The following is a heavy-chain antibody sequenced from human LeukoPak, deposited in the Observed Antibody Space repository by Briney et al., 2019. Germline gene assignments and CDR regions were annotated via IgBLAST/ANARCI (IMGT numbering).Heavy chain of an antibody. CDR1: GITLSNYG. CDR2: IGGSGGRT. V-gene: IGHV3-23*01. D-gene: IGHD3-22*01. CDR3: AKRGVVIRVILVGFNKEAYYFDS. Sequence: PGGSLRLSCAVSGITLSNYGMSWVRQAPGKGLEWVSGIGGSGGRTNYADSVRGRFTISRDNPKNTLYLQMNSLRAEDTAVYFCAKRGVVIRVILVGFNKEAYYFDSWGQGALVIVSS. J-gene: IGHJ4*02.